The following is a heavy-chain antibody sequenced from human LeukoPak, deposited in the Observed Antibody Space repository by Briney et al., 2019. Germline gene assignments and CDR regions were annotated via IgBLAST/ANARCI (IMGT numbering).Heavy chain of an antibody. CDR2: IYSGGTT. CDR3: ARGGYSSSWYHFDY. CDR1: GFTVSSNY. J-gene: IGHJ4*02. V-gene: IGHV3-53*01. Sequence: GGSLRLSCAASGFTVSSNYMSWVRQAPGKGLEWVSVIYSGGTTNYADSVKGRFTISRDNSRNTLFLQMNSLRAEDTAVYYCARGGYSSSWYHFDYWGQGTLVTVSS. D-gene: IGHD6-13*01.